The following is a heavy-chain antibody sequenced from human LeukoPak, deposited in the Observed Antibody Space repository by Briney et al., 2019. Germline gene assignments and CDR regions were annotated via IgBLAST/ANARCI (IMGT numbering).Heavy chain of an antibody. CDR3: ATDIRSPSY. J-gene: IGHJ4*02. D-gene: IGHD3-3*01. CDR1: GYTFNSSY. V-gene: IGHV1-46*02. CDR2: INPSDDST. Sequence: ASVKVSCKASGYTFNSSYMHWVRQAPGQGLEWMGIINPSDDSTRYAQKFQGRVTMTEDTSTDTAYMELSSLRSEDTAVYYCATDIRSPSYWGQGTLVTVSS.